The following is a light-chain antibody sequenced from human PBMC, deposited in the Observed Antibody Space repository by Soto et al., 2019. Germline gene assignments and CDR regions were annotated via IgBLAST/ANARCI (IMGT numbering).Light chain of an antibody. J-gene: IGKJ1*01. CDR1: QSVSSN. CDR2: GAS. V-gene: IGKV3-15*01. Sequence: EIVMTQSPATLSVSPGDSATLSGRASQSVSSNLAWYQQRPGQAPRLLIYGASTRATGIPARFSGSGSGTDFTLTISRLEPEDFAVYYCQQYGSSGTVGQGTKVAIK. CDR3: QQYGSSGT.